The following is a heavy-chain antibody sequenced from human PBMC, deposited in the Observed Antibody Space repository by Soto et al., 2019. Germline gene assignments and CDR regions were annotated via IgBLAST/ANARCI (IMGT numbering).Heavy chain of an antibody. J-gene: IGHJ4*01. V-gene: IGHV1-24*01. D-gene: IGHD1-26*01. Sequence: ALGNGSCTVSGHTLTELSMDWVRQAPGKGLERMGGFDREEGATIYAQKLQGTVTMTEDTSTDTPYMELRSLSSADKAVYYCATRSMGDYDHWGHGT. CDR3: ATRSMGDYDH. CDR2: FDREEGAT. CDR1: GHTLTELS.